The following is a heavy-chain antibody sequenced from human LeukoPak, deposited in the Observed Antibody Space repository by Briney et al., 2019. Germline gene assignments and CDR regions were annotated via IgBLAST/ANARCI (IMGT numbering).Heavy chain of an antibody. CDR2: ISVNGDDT. CDR1: GFTFRIYA. V-gene: IGHV3-23*01. J-gene: IGHJ3*02. D-gene: IGHD4-17*01. CDR3: AKDWRDYGDFHAFDM. Sequence: PGGSLRLSCAASGFTFRIYAMNWVRQAPGKGLEWVSSISVNGDDTYYADSVKGRFTISRDNSKNTLYLQMISLRAEDTAMYYCAKDWRDYGDFHAFDMWGQGTMVTVSS.